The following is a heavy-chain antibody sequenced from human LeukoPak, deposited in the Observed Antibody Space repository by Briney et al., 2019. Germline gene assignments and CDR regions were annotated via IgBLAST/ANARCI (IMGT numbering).Heavy chain of an antibody. Sequence: GGSLRLSCAASGFTFSSHSMNWVRQAPGKGLEWVASINSDGSEGYYADVVKGRFTISRDNAKNSLYLQINSLRAEDTAVYYCARSSYSSSSSVWGQGTMVTVSS. CDR3: ARSSYSSSSSV. V-gene: IGHV3-7*03. J-gene: IGHJ3*01. CDR1: GFTFSSHS. CDR2: INSDGSEG. D-gene: IGHD6-6*01.